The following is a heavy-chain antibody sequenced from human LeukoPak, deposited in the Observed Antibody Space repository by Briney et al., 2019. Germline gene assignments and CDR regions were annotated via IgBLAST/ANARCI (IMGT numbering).Heavy chain of an antibody. CDR1: GFIFSGYG. J-gene: IGHJ4*02. CDR3: ARARASDY. CDR2: IAHDESTI. Sequence: GRSLRLSCAASGFIFSGYGMHWVRQAPGKGLEWVALIAHDESTIHYADSVKGRFTISRDNAKNSLYLQMESLRDEDTAVYYCARARASDYWGQGNLVTVSS. V-gene: IGHV3-30*03.